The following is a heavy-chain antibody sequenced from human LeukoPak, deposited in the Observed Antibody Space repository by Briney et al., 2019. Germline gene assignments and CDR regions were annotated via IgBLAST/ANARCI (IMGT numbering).Heavy chain of an antibody. CDR2: IYSGGST. V-gene: IGHV3-53*01. D-gene: IGHD3-22*01. CDR1: GFTVSSNY. CDR3: AKDFPAYYYDSSGYPFDY. Sequence: PGGSPRLSCAASGFTVSSNYMSWVRQAPGKGLEWVSVIYSGGSTYYADSVKGRFTISRDNSKNTLYLQMNSLRAEDTAVYYCAKDFPAYYYDSSGYPFDYWGQGTLVTVSS. J-gene: IGHJ4*02.